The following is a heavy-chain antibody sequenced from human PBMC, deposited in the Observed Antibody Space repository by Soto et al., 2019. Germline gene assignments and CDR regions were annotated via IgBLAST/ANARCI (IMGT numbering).Heavy chain of an antibody. CDR3: AGVSGLYYY. J-gene: IGHJ4*02. D-gene: IGHD2-21*01. Sequence: EVQLVESGGGLVQPGRSLRLSCAASGFTFDAYAMHWVRHAPGKGLEWVSGISWNSGSIGYADSVKGRFTISRDNAKNSRYLQMNSLRAEAPALYYCAGVSGLYYYWGQVTLVTVSS. CDR1: GFTFDAYA. V-gene: IGHV3-9*01. CDR2: ISWNSGSI.